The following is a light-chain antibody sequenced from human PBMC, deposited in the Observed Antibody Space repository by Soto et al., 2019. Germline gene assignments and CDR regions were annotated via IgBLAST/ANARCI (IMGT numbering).Light chain of an antibody. Sequence: DIQMTQSPSTLSASVGDRATITCRASLSISTWLAWYKQKPGKAPKLLIYKASSLEGGVPSRFSGSGSGTEFNITISSLHPDDFATYVYQQYNTYPLTFGGGTTVDIK. CDR2: KAS. J-gene: IGKJ4*01. V-gene: IGKV1-5*03. CDR3: QQYNTYPLT. CDR1: LSISTW.